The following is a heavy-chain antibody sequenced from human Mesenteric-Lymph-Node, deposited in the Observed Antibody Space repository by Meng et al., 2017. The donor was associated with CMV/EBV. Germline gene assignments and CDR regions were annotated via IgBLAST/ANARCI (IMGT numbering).Heavy chain of an antibody. CDR2: INTNTGNP. CDR1: GYTFTSYA. CDR3: ARVYSGYDRNWFDP. J-gene: IGHJ5*02. D-gene: IGHD5-12*01. Sequence: SGYTFTSYAMDWVRQAPGQGLEWMGWINTNTGNPTYAQGFTGRFVFSLDTSVSTAYLQISSLKAEDSAVYYCARVYSGYDRNWFDPWGQGTLVTVSS. V-gene: IGHV7-4-1*02.